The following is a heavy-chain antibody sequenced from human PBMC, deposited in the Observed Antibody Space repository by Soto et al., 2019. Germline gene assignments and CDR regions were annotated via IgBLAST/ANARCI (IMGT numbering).Heavy chain of an antibody. CDR2: VSPYNDDT. CDR1: GYSFSSYG. J-gene: IGHJ6*02. CDR3: ARGGYYDSSGSRNYHYYGMDV. Sequence: QAQLVQSGAEVMKPGASVKVSCKASGYSFSSYGINWVRQAPGQGLEWLGWVSPYNDDTKYTQKLQGRVTMTTDTSTRTADMVLRRLRSDDTAVYFCARGGYYDSSGSRNYHYYGMDVWGQGTTVAVS. D-gene: IGHD3-22*01. V-gene: IGHV1-18*01.